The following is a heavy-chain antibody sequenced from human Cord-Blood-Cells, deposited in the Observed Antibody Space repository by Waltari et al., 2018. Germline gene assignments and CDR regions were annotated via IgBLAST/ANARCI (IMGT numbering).Heavy chain of an antibody. Sequence: QLQLQESGPGLVKPSETLSLTCTVSGGSISSSSYYWGWLRQPPGKGLEWMGSIYYSGSTYYNPSLKSRVTISVDTSKNQFSLKLSSVTAADTAVYYCASPYYDFWSGYYQEAFDIWGQGTMVTVSS. CDR3: ASPYYDFWSGYYQEAFDI. J-gene: IGHJ3*02. V-gene: IGHV4-39*01. CDR2: IYYSGST. CDR1: GGSISSSSYY. D-gene: IGHD3-3*01.